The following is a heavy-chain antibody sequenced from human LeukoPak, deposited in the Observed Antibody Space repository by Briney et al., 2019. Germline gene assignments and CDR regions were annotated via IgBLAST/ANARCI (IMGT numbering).Heavy chain of an antibody. CDR1: GFTPSTFW. CDR3: ARVAAGTSFDY. D-gene: IGHD6-13*01. CDR2: IKQDGSEK. V-gene: IGHV3-7*05. J-gene: IGHJ4*02. Sequence: RGSLRLSCAVSGFTPSTFWMSCVSQAPGKGLEWVSNIKQDGSEKYYVDSVKGRSTISRDNAKNSLYLQMNSLRAEDTAVYYCARVAAGTSFDYWGQGTLVTVSS.